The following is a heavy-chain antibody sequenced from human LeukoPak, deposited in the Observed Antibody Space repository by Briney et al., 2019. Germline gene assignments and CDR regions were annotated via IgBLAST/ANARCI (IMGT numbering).Heavy chain of an antibody. Sequence: GESLKISCKGSGYSFTSYWIGWVRQMPGKGLEWMGIIYPGDSDTRYSPSFQGQVTISADRSISTAYLQWSSLKASDTAMYYCATMAIPYYDSTLNWFDPWGQGTLVTVSS. CDR2: IYPGDSDT. D-gene: IGHD3-22*01. V-gene: IGHV5-51*01. CDR1: GYSFTSYW. J-gene: IGHJ5*02. CDR3: ATMAIPYYDSTLNWFDP.